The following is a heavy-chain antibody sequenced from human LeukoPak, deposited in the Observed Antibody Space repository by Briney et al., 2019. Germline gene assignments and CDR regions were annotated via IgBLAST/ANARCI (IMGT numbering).Heavy chain of an antibody. Sequence: GSGGSTYYADSVKGRFTISTDNSKNTLYLQMNSLRAEDTAVYYCAKDRGVSFFGVYHWFDHWGQGTLVTVSS. V-gene: IGHV3-23*01. D-gene: IGHD3-3*01. CDR3: AKDRGVSFFGVYHWFDH. J-gene: IGHJ5*02. CDR2: GSGGST.